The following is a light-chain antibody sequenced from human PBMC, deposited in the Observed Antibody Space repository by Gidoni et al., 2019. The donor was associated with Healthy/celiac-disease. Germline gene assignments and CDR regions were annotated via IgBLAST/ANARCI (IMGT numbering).Light chain of an antibody. CDR2: DAS. Sequence: DIQMTQSPSSLSASVGDRVTITCQASQDISNYLNWYQQKPGKAPKLLIYDASNLETGVPSRFCGIGSGTDFTFTISSLQPEDIATYYCQQYDNLPLTFGGXTKVEIK. CDR1: QDISNY. J-gene: IGKJ4*01. V-gene: IGKV1-33*01. CDR3: QQYDNLPLT.